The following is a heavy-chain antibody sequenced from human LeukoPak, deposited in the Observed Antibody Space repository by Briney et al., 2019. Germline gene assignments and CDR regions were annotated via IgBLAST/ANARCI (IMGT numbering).Heavy chain of an antibody. CDR1: GGSIISSGFH. V-gene: IGHV4-39*07. CDR3: ASPARSYYDILTGYYGPQNFDY. Sequence: SETLSLTCTVSGGSIISSGFHWGWIRQTPGKGLEWIGSIHYSGNTYYNPSLKSRITISVDTSKNQFSLKLSSVTAADTAMYYCASPARSYYDILTGYYGPQNFDYWGQGSLVTVSS. CDR2: IHYSGNT. J-gene: IGHJ4*02. D-gene: IGHD3-9*01.